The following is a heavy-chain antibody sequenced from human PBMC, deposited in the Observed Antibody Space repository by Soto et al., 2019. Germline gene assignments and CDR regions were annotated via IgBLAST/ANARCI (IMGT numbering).Heavy chain of an antibody. J-gene: IGHJ4*02. CDR3: ARVDPRGVAVVRDY. D-gene: IGHD3-10*01. CDR1: GNTFASHG. CDR2: ISGFNGQT. V-gene: IGHV1-18*01. Sequence: QVQLVQSGPEVKKPGASVKVSCKASGNTFASHGFSWVRQAPGQGLEWMGWISGFNGQTNYALKFQGRVTLTTDTSTSTAYMELRSLRSDDTAVYFCARVDPRGVAVVRDYWGQGTLLTVSS.